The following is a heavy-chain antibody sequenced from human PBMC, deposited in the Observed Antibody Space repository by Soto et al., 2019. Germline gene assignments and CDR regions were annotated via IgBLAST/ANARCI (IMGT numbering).Heavy chain of an antibody. D-gene: IGHD5-12*01. CDR1: GGSISSYD. CDR3: ARDSGYERAFDY. CDR2: IYYSGST. V-gene: IGHV4-59*08. J-gene: IGHJ4*02. Sequence: PSETLSLTCTVSGGSISSYDWSWIRQPPGKGLEWIGYIYYSGSTSYNPSLKSRVTISVDTSKNQFSLKLSSVTAADTAVYYCARDSGYERAFDYWGQGTLVTVSS.